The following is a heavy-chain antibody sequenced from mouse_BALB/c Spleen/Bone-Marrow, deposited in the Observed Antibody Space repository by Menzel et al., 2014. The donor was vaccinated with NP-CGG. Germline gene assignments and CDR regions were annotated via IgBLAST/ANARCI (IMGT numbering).Heavy chain of an antibody. V-gene: IGHV1-9*01. CDR2: IFPGSAST. CDR1: GYTFSRLW. Sequence: VQLQQSGAELMKPGASVKISCKATGYTFSRLWIERVKQWIGEIFPGSASTNYNEKFKGKATITADTSSNTAYMQLSSLTPEDSAVYYCARNSNWYFDVWGAGTTVTVSS. J-gene: IGHJ1*01. D-gene: IGHD2-5*01. CDR3: ARNSNWYFDV.